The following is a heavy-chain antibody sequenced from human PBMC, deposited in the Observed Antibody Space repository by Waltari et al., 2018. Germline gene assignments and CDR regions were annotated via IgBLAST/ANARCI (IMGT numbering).Heavy chain of an antibody. CDR3: AGDRESR. Sequence: EVQLVESGGDLVQPGGSLRLSCAAFTFSHYWMSWVGQAPGKGLEWVAIINPERRRIYNLESGKGRFTSSRDNAKKSLYLQMNSLRVEDTAVYYCAGDRESRWGQGTTVTVSS. CDR2: INPERRRI. CDR1: FTFSHYW. V-gene: IGHV3-7*01. J-gene: IGHJ6*02.